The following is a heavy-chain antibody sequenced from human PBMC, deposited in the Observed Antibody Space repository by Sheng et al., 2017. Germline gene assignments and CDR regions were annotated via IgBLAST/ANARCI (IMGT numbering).Heavy chain of an antibody. CDR1: GFTFSNAW. Sequence: EVQLVESGGGLVKPGGSLRLSCAASGFTFSNAWMSWVRQAPGKGLEWVGRIKSKTDGGTTDYAAPVKGRFTISRDDSKNTLYLQMNSLKTEDTAVYYCTTDKFTIFGVVIIDMDVWGKGTTVTVSS. D-gene: IGHD3-3*01. CDR2: IKSKTDGGTT. CDR3: TTDKFTIFGVVIIDMDV. V-gene: IGHV3-15*01. J-gene: IGHJ6*03.